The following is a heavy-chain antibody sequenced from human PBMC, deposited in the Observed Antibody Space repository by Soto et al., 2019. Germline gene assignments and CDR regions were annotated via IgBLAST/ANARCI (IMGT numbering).Heavy chain of an antibody. Sequence: SETLSLTCTVSGGSISSGGYYWSWIRQHPGKGLEWIGYIYYSGSTYYNPSLKSRVTISVDTSKNQFSLKLSSVTAADTAVYYCARSDRIAVAGIHDYWGQGTLVTVSS. J-gene: IGHJ4*02. CDR2: IYYSGST. CDR1: GGSISSGGYY. V-gene: IGHV4-31*03. D-gene: IGHD6-19*01. CDR3: ARSDRIAVAGIHDY.